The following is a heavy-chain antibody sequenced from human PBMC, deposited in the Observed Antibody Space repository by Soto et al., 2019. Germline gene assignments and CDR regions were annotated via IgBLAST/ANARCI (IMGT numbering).Heavy chain of an antibody. V-gene: IGHV1-46*01. CDR1: GYTFTSYY. D-gene: IGHD5-12*01. CDR3: ARDAEDIVATQIQPGYGYYYGMDV. Sequence: QVQLVQSGAEVKKPGASVKVSCKASGYTFTSYYMHWVRQAPGQGLEWMGIINPSGGSTSYAQKFQGRVTMTRDTSTSTVYMELSSLRSEDTAVYYCARDAEDIVATQIQPGYGYYYGMDVWGQGTTVTVSS. CDR2: INPSGGST. J-gene: IGHJ6*02.